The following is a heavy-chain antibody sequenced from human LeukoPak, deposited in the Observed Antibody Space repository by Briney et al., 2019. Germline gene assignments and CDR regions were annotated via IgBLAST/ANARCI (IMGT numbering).Heavy chain of an antibody. CDR2: ISNSGDAT. V-gene: IGHV3-23*01. D-gene: IGHD1-1*01. Sequence: PGGSLRLSCVASGFTFGKYWMSWVRQAPGKGLEWVSTISNSGDATYYADSVKGRFTISRDNSKNTLYLQMNSLRAEDTAVYYCAKAPPYKKYFDYWGQGTLVTVSS. J-gene: IGHJ4*02. CDR1: GFTFGKYW. CDR3: AKAPPYKKYFDY.